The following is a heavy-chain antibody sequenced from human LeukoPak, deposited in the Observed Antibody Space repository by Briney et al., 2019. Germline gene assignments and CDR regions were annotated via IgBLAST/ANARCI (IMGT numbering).Heavy chain of an antibody. CDR3: TTDKLGKRVFDY. CDR2: IKSKTDGGTT. D-gene: IGHD4-23*01. V-gene: IGHV3-15*01. CDR1: GFTFSNAW. Sequence: PGGSLRLSCAASGFTFSNAWMSWVRQAPGKGLEWVGRIKSKTDGGTTDYAAPVKGRFTISRDDSKNTLYLQLNSLKTEDTAVYYCTTDKLGKRVFDYWGQGTLVTVSS. J-gene: IGHJ4*02.